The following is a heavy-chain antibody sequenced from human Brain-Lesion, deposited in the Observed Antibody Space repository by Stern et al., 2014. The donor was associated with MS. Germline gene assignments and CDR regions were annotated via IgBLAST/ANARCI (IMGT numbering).Heavy chain of an antibody. CDR1: GGTFGTYP. V-gene: IGHV1-69*06. Sequence: QVQLXXXGPEVKKPGSSVQVSCKASGGTFGTYPITWLRQAPGQGLEWMGRIIPIFGSPNYAQKFQGRVTLTADRSTTPVXMKLSSLKSDDAAXYYCAKDGPALVTXXFDPWGRGTLVTVS. CDR3: AKDGPALVTXXFDP. D-gene: IGHD5-18*01. J-gene: IGHJ5*02. CDR2: IIPIFGSP.